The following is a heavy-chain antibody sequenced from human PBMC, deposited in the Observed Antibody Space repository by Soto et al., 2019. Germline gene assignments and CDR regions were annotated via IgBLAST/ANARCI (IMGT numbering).Heavy chain of an antibody. V-gene: IGHV3-21*01. D-gene: IGHD3-3*02. CDR3: ARALALADGYYYYGMDV. CDR1: GFTFSSYS. J-gene: IGHJ6*02. CDR2: ISSSSSYI. Sequence: EVQLVESGGGLVKPGGSLRLSCAASGFTFSSYSMNWVRQAPGKGLEWVSSISSSSSYIYYADSVKGRFTISRDNAKNSLYLQMNSLRAEDTAVYYCARALALADGYYYYGMDVWGQGTTVTVSS.